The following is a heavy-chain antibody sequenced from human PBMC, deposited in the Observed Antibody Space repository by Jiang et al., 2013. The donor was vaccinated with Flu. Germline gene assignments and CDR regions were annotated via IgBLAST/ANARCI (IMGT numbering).Heavy chain of an antibody. CDR3: AKDLGAYDSSGYLAH. CDR2: IRYDGSNK. V-gene: IGHV3-30*02. Sequence: VQLVESGGGVVQPGGSLRLSCAASGFTFSSYGMHWVRQAPGKGLEWVAFIRYDGSNKYYADSVKGRFTISRDNSKNTLYLQMNSLRAEDTAVYYCAKDLGAYDSSGYLAHWGQGTLVTVSS. CDR1: GFTFSSYG. D-gene: IGHD3-22*01. J-gene: IGHJ4*02.